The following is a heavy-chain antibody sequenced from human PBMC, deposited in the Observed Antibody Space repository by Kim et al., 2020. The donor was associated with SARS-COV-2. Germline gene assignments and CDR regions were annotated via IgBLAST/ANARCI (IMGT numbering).Heavy chain of an antibody. Sequence: GGSLRLSCAASGFTFSSYGMHWVRQAPGKGLEWVAVISYDGSNKYYADSVKGRFTISRDNSKNTLYLQMNSLRAEDTAVYYCAKGADYGDPPGMDVCGQG. CDR2: ISYDGSNK. V-gene: IGHV3-30*18. CDR3: AKGADYGDPPGMDV. CDR1: GFTFSSYG. D-gene: IGHD4-17*01. J-gene: IGHJ6*02.